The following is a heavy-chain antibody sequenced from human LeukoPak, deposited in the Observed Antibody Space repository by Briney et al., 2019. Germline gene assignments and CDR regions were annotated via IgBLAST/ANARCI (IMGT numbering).Heavy chain of an antibody. Sequence: SETLSLTCAVYGGSFSGYYWSWIRQPPGKGLEWIGEINHSGSTNHNPSLKSRVTISVDTSKNQFSLKLSSVTAADTAVYYCASSGSYREDAFDIWGQGTMVTVSS. CDR2: INHSGST. J-gene: IGHJ3*02. CDR1: GGSFSGYY. V-gene: IGHV4-34*01. D-gene: IGHD1-26*01. CDR3: ASSGSYREDAFDI.